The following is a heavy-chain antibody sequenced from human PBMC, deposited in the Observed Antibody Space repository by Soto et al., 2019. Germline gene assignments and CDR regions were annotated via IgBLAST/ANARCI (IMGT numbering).Heavy chain of an antibody. J-gene: IGHJ5*02. V-gene: IGHV4-31*03. CDR2: IYYSGST. CDR1: GGSISSGGYY. CDR3: ARGASGWYRDWFDP. D-gene: IGHD6-19*01. Sequence: PSETVSLTCTVSGGSISSGGYYWSWIRQHPGKGLEWIGYIYYSGSTYYNPSLKSRVTISVDTSKNQFSLKLSSVTAADTAVYYCARGASGWYRDWFDPWGQGTLVTVSS.